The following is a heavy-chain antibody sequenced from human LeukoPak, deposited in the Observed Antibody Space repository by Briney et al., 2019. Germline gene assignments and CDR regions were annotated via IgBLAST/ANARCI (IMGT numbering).Heavy chain of an antibody. D-gene: IGHD6-6*01. V-gene: IGHV1-2*02. CDR2: INPNSGGT. CDR1: GYTFTGNY. J-gene: IGHJ3*01. CDR3: ARGDRSSSVLEDAFDL. Sequence: ASVKVSCRASGYTFTGNYIHWVRQAPGQGLEWMGWINPNSGGTNFAQRFQGRVTITRDKSITKAYMDLTRLTSDDTAVYYCARGDRSSSVLEDAFDLWGQGTMVTVSS.